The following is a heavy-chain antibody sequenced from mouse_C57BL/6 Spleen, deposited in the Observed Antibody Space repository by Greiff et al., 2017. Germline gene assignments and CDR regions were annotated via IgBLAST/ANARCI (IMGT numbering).Heavy chain of an antibody. Sequence: EVQLQQSGPGLVKPSQSLSLTCSVTGYSITSGYYWNWIRQFPGNKLEWMGYISYDGSNNYNPSLKNRISITRDTSKNQFFLKLSSVTTEDTATYYCAREEAYYYGSGAWFAYWGQGTLVTVSA. CDR3: AREEAYYYGSGAWFAY. CDR1: GYSITSGYY. J-gene: IGHJ3*01. D-gene: IGHD1-1*01. V-gene: IGHV3-6*01. CDR2: ISYDGSN.